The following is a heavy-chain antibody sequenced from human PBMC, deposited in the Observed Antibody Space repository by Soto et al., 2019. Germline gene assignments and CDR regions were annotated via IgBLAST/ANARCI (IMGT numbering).Heavy chain of an antibody. CDR2: INAGNGRE. Sequence: QVQLEQSGAEVKKPGASVKISCKTSGYTFTSYTLHWVRQAPGQGLEWMGWINAGNGREKYSQRFQDRVSLSTDKPAPTASMELRSPTSEDTAVYYCARGGGGVGEASFDSWGQGTQVIVSS. CDR3: ARGGGGVGEASFDS. CDR1: GYTFTSYT. D-gene: IGHD3-10*01. V-gene: IGHV1-3*01. J-gene: IGHJ4*02.